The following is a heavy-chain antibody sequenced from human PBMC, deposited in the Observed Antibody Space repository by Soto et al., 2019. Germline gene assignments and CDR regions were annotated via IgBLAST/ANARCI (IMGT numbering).Heavy chain of an antibody. Sequence: GGSLRLSCAASGFTFTRYSMNWVRQAPGKGLEWVSRINDDGISTNYADSVKGRFTISRDNAKNTLYLQMNALRVEDTAVYYCTRGPRSTSTGTGAFWGQGTLVTVSS. CDR1: GFTFTRYS. V-gene: IGHV3-74*01. J-gene: IGHJ4*02. CDR3: TRGPRSTSTGTGAF. CDR2: INDDGIST. D-gene: IGHD1-1*01.